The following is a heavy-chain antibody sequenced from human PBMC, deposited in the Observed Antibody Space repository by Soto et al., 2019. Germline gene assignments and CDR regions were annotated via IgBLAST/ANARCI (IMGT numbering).Heavy chain of an antibody. V-gene: IGHV4-31*02. Sequence: TRSVTRPVAWFSCSLRAYHWNWILQYPGKGLEWIGYIYYTGSTYSNPSLKSRVSISVDTSKNQFSLSLSSVTAADTAVYYCARTGTELVTFDSWGQGTLVTGFS. D-gene: IGHD1-7*01. CDR1: WFSCSLRAYH. CDR3: ARTGTELVTFDS. CDR2: IYYTGST. J-gene: IGHJ4*02.